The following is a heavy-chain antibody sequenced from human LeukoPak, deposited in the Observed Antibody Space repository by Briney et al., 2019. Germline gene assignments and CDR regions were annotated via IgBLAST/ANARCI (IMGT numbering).Heavy chain of an antibody. J-gene: IGHJ5*02. Sequence: SETLSLTCTVSGGSISSYYWSWIRQPPGKGLEWIGYIYYSGSTNYNPSLKSRVTISVDTSKNQFSLKLSSVTAADTAVYYCARGLLNYYGSGAFDPWGQGTLVTVSS. D-gene: IGHD3-10*01. CDR1: GGSISSYY. V-gene: IGHV4-59*01. CDR2: IYYSGST. CDR3: ARGLLNYYGSGAFDP.